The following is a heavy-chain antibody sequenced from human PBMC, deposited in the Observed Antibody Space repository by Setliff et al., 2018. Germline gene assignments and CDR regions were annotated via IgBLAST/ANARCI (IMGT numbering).Heavy chain of an antibody. CDR1: GGSISSSIYY. J-gene: IGHJ6*02. V-gene: IGHV4-39*07. CDR3: AREARYSSAWCSYYYGMDV. D-gene: IGHD6-19*01. CDR2: IYYSGST. Sequence: SETLSLTCTVSGGSISSSIYYRGWIRQPPGKGLEWIGSIYYSGSTYYNPSLKSRVTISVDTSKNQFSLKLSSVTAADTAVYFCAREARYSSAWCSYYYGMDVWGQGTTVTVSS.